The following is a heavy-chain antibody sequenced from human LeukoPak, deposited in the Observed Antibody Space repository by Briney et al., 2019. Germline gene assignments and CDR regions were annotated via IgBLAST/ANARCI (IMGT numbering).Heavy chain of an antibody. D-gene: IGHD4-23*01. V-gene: IGHV4-34*01. CDR1: VEPFSDHH. CDR3: ARWGVVTQRGVHYHCSMDL. Sequence: SVTLSLTCGIYVEPFSDHHWKWIRQPTGEAVEWIGEIHHSGTTEFNPSLERRVTISPDRSKNQFSLNPTSVTAAHTAVYYCARWGVVTQRGVHYHCSMDLWDNGTTVTVSS. CDR2: IHHSGTT. J-gene: IGHJ6*03.